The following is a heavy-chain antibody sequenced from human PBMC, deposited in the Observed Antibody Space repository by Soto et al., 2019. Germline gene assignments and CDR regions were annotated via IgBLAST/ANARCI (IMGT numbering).Heavy chain of an antibody. V-gene: IGHV3-30*18. J-gene: IGHJ4*02. D-gene: IGHD6-13*01. CDR2: ISYDASSK. Sequence: ESGGGVVQPGRSLRLSCAASGFTFSTYAMHWVRQAPGKGLDWVAVISYDASSKNYEDSVKGRFTISRDHSKNTLYLQMNSLTPEDTAVYYCAKDRSGSWALDFWGQGTLVTVSS. CDR1: GFTFSTYA. CDR3: AKDRSGSWALDF.